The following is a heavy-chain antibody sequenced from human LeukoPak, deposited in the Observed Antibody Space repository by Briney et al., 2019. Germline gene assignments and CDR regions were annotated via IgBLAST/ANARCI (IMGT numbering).Heavy chain of an antibody. Sequence: GGSLRLSCAASGFTVSSNEMSWVRQAPGKGLEWVSSISGGSTYYADSVKGRFTISRDNSKNTLYLQMDTLRAEDTAVYYCAKVLGPVARGYMDVWGKGTPVTVSS. CDR1: GFTVSSNE. D-gene: IGHD2-2*01. CDR2: ISGGST. CDR3: AKVLGPVARGYMDV. J-gene: IGHJ6*03. V-gene: IGHV3-38-3*01.